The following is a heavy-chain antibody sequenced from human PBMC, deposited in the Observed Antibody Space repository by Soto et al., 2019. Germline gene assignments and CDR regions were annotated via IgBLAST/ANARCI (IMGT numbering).Heavy chain of an antibody. V-gene: IGHV4-39*01. J-gene: IGHJ6*02. CDR2: IYYSGST. CDR1: GGSISSSSYY. D-gene: IGHD2-15*01. Sequence: SETLSLTCTVSGGSISSSSYYWGWIRQPPGKGLEWIGSIYYSGSTYYNPSLKSRVTISVDTSKNQFSLKLSSVTAADTAVYYCARGIVVVVAATNYYYYYGMDVWGQGTTVTVSS. CDR3: ARGIVVVVAATNYYYYYGMDV.